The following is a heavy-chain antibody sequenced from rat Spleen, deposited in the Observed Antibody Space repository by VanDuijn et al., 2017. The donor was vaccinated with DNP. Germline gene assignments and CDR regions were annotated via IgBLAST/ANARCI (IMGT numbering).Heavy chain of an antibody. J-gene: IGHJ2*01. Sequence: EVQLKESGPGLVQPSQTLSLTCTVSGFSLTSYHVHWIRQAPGKGLEWVSSINTDGGSTYYPDSVKGRFTISRDNAENTVYLQMNSLRSEDTATYYCAKDHNYYFDYWGQGVMVTVSS. CDR2: INTDGGST. CDR3: AKDHNYYFDY. CDR1: GFSLTSYH. D-gene: IGHD1-10*01. V-gene: IGHV5-58*01.